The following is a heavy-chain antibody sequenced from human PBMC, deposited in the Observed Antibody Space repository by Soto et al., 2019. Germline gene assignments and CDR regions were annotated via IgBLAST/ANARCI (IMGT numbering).Heavy chain of an antibody. V-gene: IGHV3-21*01. J-gene: IGHJ4*02. CDR3: ARFPIPGYCSGGSCYWPFDY. D-gene: IGHD2-15*01. Sequence: GGSLRLSCAASGFTFSSYSMNWVRQAPGKGLEWVSSISSSSSYIYYADSVKGGFTFSRDNAKNSLYLQMNSLRAEDTAVIYCARFPIPGYCSGGSCYWPFDYWGQGTLVTVSS. CDR1: GFTFSSYS. CDR2: ISSSSSYI.